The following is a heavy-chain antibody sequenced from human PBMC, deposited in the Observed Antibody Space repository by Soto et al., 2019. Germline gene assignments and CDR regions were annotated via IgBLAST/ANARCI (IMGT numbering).Heavy chain of an antibody. CDR3: AREVVVVVAATHLSLFDP. CDR2: IYYSGST. V-gene: IGHV4-30-4*01. D-gene: IGHD2-15*01. J-gene: IGHJ5*02. CDR1: GGSISTADYY. Sequence: SETLSLTCTVSGGSISTADYYWSWVRQPPGKALEWIGYIYYSGSTYYNPSLKSRLTMSVDTSKNQFSLKLTSVTAADTAVYYCAREVVVVVAATHLSLFDPWGQGTLVTVSS.